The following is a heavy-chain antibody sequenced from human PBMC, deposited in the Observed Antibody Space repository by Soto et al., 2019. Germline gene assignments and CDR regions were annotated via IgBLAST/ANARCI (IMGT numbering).Heavy chain of an antibody. CDR1: GYSISSSTYY. CDR2: MFYSGNT. J-gene: IGHJ4*02. D-gene: IGHD3-22*01. Sequence: PSETLSLTCTVSGYSISSSTYYWGWIRHPPGKGLEWIGSMFYSGNTYYNPSLKSRVTLSIDTSKNQFSLKLNSVTAADTAVYYCVSPEGYYDSSGYTLDYWGQGTLVTVS. CDR3: VSPEGYYDSSGYTLDY. V-gene: IGHV4-39*01.